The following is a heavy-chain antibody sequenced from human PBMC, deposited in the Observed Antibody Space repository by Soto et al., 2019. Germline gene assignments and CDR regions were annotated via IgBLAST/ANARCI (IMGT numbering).Heavy chain of an antibody. J-gene: IGHJ6*02. CDR3: ARRAWDSYYAIDV. CDR2: ISYDGSDK. Sequence: VQLVESGGGEVQPGRSLRLSWAASGFKYTDFALHWVRQAPGKGLEWVAIISYDGSDKYYADSVKGRFVISRDNPKNTLYLEMNSLRPEDTDVYFCARRAWDSYYAIDVWGQGTKVTVFS. CDR1: GFKYTDFA. V-gene: IGHV3-30*09. D-gene: IGHD3-22*01.